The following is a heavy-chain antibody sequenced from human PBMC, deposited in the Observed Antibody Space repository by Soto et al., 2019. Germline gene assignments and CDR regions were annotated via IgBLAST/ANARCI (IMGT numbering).Heavy chain of an antibody. CDR1: GYTFTSYG. Sequence: GASVKVSCKASGYTFTSYGISWVRQAPGQGLEWMGWISAYNGNTNYAQKLQGRVTMTTDTSTSTAYMELRSLRSDDTAVYYCAREYCSSTSCYYYYYYYMDVWGKGTTVTVSS. D-gene: IGHD2-2*01. CDR2: ISAYNGNT. V-gene: IGHV1-18*01. J-gene: IGHJ6*03. CDR3: AREYCSSTSCYYYYYYYMDV.